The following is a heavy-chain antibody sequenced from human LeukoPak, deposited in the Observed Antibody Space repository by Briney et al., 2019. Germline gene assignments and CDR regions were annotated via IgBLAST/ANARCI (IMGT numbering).Heavy chain of an antibody. CDR2: IRYDGSNK. J-gene: IGHJ3*02. CDR3: AKLGGYSGSYYDAFDI. D-gene: IGHD1-26*01. V-gene: IGHV3-30*02. CDR1: GFSFSIYT. Sequence: GGSLRLSCAASGFSFSIYTMSWVRQAPGKGLEWVAFIRYDGSNKYYADSVKGRFTISRDNSKNTLYLQMNSLRAEDTAVYYCAKLGGYSGSYYDAFDIWGQGTMVTVSS.